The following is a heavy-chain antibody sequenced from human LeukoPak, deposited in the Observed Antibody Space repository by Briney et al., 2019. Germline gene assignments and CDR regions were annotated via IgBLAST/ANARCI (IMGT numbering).Heavy chain of an antibody. Sequence: GASVKVSCKASGGTFSSYAISWVRQAPGQGLEWMGRIIPILGIANYAQKFRGRVTITADKSTSTAYMELSSLRSEDTAVYYCARDRKPSSSWYDYWGQGTLVTVSS. CDR2: IIPILGIA. D-gene: IGHD6-13*01. CDR1: GGTFSSYA. CDR3: ARDRKPSSSWYDY. V-gene: IGHV1-69*04. J-gene: IGHJ4*02.